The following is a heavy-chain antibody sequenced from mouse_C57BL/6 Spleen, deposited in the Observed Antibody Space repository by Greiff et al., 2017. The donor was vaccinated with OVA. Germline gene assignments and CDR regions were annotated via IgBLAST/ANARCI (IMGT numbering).Heavy chain of an antibody. D-gene: IGHD1-1*01. CDR2: IDPSYSYT. CDR1: GYTFTSYW. CDR3: ARALYGGYYAMDY. V-gene: IGHV1-69*01. J-gene: IGHJ4*01. Sequence: QVQLQQPGAELVMPGASVQLSCKASGYTFTSYWMHWVKQRPGQGLEWIGEIDPSYSYTNYNQKFKGKSTLTVDKSSSTAYMQLSSLTSEDSAVYYCARALYGGYYAMDYWGQGTSVTVSS.